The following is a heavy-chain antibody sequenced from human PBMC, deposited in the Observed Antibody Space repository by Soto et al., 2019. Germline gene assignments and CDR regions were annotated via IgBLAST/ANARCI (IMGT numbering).Heavy chain of an antibody. CDR1: GYTFTSYG. D-gene: IGHD6-19*01. Sequence: QVQLVQSGAEVKKPGASVKVSCKASGYTFTSYGISWVRQAPGQGLEWMGRISAYNGNTNYAQKLQGRFTMTTDTSTDTAYMELRSLRSDDTAVYYCAGVQGNAVADNFDYWGQGTLVTVSS. J-gene: IGHJ4*02. CDR2: ISAYNGNT. V-gene: IGHV1-18*01. CDR3: AGVQGNAVADNFDY.